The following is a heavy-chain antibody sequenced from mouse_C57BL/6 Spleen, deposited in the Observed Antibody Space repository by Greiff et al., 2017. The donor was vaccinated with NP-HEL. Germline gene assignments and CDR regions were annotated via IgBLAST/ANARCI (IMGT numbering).Heavy chain of an antibody. D-gene: IGHD1-1*01. CDR1: GFNIKDYY. J-gene: IGHJ3*01. CDR3: ARLITTVVATRAY. Sequence: VQLQESGAELVKPGASVKLSCTASGFNIKDYYMHWVKQRTEQGLVWIGRIDPEDGETKYAPKFQGKATITADTSSNTAYRQLSSLTSEDTAVYYCARLITTVVATRAYWGQGTLVTVSA. V-gene: IGHV14-2*01. CDR2: IDPEDGET.